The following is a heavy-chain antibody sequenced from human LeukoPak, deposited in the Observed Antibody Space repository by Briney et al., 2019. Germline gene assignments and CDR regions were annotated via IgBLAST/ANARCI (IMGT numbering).Heavy chain of an antibody. V-gene: IGHV3-30*04. J-gene: IGHJ4*02. Sequence: PGRSLRLSCAASGFTFSSYAMHWVRQAPGKGLEWVAVISYDGTNKYYADSVKGRFTISRDNSKNSLYLQMDSLRAEDTAVYYCAKDGRNYYDWKYYFDFWGQGTLVTVSS. CDR3: AKDGRNYYDWKYYFDF. D-gene: IGHD3-22*01. CDR2: ISYDGTNK. CDR1: GFTFSSYA.